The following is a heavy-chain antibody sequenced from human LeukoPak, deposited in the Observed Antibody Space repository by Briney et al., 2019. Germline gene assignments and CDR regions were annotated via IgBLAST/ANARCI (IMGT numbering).Heavy chain of an antibody. CDR1: GGSISSSNW. V-gene: IGHV4-4*02. Sequence: PSETLSLTCAVSGGSISSSNWWSWVRQPPGKGLEWIGEIYHSGSTNYNPSLKSRVTVSVDESKNQFSLKLSSVTAADTAVYYCARLRAVEHDYWGQGTLVTVSS. CDR3: ARLRAVEHDY. CDR2: IYHSGST. J-gene: IGHJ4*02. D-gene: IGHD6-19*01.